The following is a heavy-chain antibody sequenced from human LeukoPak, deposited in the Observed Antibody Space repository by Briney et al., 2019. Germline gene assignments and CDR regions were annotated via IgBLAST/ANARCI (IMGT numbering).Heavy chain of an antibody. Sequence: GGSLRLSCAASGFTFSSCCMSWVRQAPGKGLEWVADITQDGSDKYYADSVKGRFTISRDNAKNSLYLQMNSLRAEDTAVYYCARGGDIVVVVAAKTEYYFDYWGQGTLVTVSS. V-gene: IGHV3-7*03. J-gene: IGHJ4*02. CDR3: ARGGDIVVVVAAKTEYYFDY. CDR2: ITQDGSDK. CDR1: GFTFSSCC. D-gene: IGHD2-15*01.